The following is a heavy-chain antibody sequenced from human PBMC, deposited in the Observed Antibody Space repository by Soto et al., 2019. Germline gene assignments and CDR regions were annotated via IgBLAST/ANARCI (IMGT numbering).Heavy chain of an antibody. CDR3: AKRRGAGGHFDY. J-gene: IGHJ4*02. CDR1: GFPFSSYA. V-gene: IGHV3-23*01. CDR2: VSIGGST. D-gene: IGHD2-15*01. Sequence: GGSLRLSCEASGFPFSSYAMGWVRQEPGKGLEWVAVVSIGGSTHYADSVRGRFTISRDNSKNTLSLQMNSLTAEDTAVYFCAKRRGAGGHFDYWGQGALVTVSS.